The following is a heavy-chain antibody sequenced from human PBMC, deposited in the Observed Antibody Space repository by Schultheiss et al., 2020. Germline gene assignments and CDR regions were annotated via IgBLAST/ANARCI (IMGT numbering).Heavy chain of an antibody. CDR2: IYYSGST. V-gene: IGHV4-39*07. CDR1: GGSISSSSYY. CDR3: ARITSGWYDEA. J-gene: IGHJ5*02. Sequence: SETLSLTCTVSGGSISSSSYYWGWIRQPPGKGLEWIGNIYYSGSTNYNPSLKSRVTISVDTSKNQFSLKLTSVTAADSAVYYCARITSGWYDEAWGQGTLVTVSS. D-gene: IGHD6-19*01.